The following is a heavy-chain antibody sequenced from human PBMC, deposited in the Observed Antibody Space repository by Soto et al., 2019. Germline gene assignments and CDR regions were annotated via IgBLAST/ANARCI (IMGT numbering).Heavy chain of an antibody. CDR1: GYTLTELS. D-gene: IGHD1-26*01. J-gene: IGHJ4*02. V-gene: IGHV1-24*01. Sequence: GASVKVSCKVSGYTLTELSMHWVRQAPGKGLEWMGGFDPEDGETIYAQKFQGRVTMTEDTSTDTAYMELSSLGSEDTAVYYCATPAGHFMGATTKFDYWGPGTLVNVSS. CDR2: FDPEDGET. CDR3: ATPAGHFMGATTKFDY.